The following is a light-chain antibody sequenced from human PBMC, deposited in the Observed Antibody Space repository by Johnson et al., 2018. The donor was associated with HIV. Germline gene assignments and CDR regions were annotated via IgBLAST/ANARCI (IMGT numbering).Light chain of an antibody. J-gene: IGLJ1*01. Sequence: QSVLTQPPSVSAAPGQKVTISCSGSSSNIGNNDVSWYQQLPGTAPKLLIYDNNKRPSGIPDRFSGSKSGTSATLGITGIPTGDEADYYRGIWDCRLSVVVFGTGTKVTVL. CDR1: SSNIGNND. V-gene: IGLV1-51*01. CDR3: GIWDCRLSVVV. CDR2: DNN.